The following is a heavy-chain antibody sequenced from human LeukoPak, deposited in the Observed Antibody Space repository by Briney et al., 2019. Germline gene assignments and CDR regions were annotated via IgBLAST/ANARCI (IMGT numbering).Heavy chain of an antibody. Sequence: GGSLRLSCTASEFTVSRNYMLWVRQAPGKGLEWVSLIFSNGDTHYADSVKGRLTISRDTSKNTVSLQMNSLRVEDTAMYYCTRGQMNYWGQGTLVTVSS. J-gene: IGHJ4*02. CDR3: TRGQMNY. CDR1: EFTVSRNY. CDR2: IFSNGDT. D-gene: IGHD5-24*01. V-gene: IGHV3-53*01.